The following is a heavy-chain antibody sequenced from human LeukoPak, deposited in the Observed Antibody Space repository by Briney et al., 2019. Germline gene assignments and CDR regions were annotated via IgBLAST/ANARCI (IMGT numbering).Heavy chain of an antibody. CDR1: GFTFSSYA. D-gene: IGHD1-26*01. CDR3: AKGLMKWELPGHAFDI. Sequence: AGGSLRLSCAASGFTFSSYAMSWVRQAPGKGLEWVSAISGSGGSTYYADSVKGRFTISRDNSKNTLYLQMNSLRAEDTAVYYCAKGLMKWELPGHAFDIWGQGTMVTVSS. V-gene: IGHV3-23*01. J-gene: IGHJ3*02. CDR2: ISGSGGST.